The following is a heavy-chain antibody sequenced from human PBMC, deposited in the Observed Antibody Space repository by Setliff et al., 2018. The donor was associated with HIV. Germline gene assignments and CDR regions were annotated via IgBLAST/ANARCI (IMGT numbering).Heavy chain of an antibody. D-gene: IGHD1-26*01. V-gene: IGHV1-18*01. Sequence: GASVKVSCKASGYTFTSYGISWVRQAPGQGLEWMGWISAYNGNTNYAQKLQGRVTMTTVTSTSTAYMELRSLRSDDTAVYYCARDVYSGSYYRSAPNFDLWGRGTLVTVSS. CDR1: GYTFTSYG. J-gene: IGHJ2*01. CDR2: ISAYNGNT. CDR3: ARDVYSGSYYRSAPNFDL.